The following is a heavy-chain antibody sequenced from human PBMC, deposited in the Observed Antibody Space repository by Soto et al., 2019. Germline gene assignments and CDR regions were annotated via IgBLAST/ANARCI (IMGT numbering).Heavy chain of an antibody. D-gene: IGHD2-15*01. CDR3: AREEGVVARAFDY. J-gene: IGHJ4*02. CDR1: VFNFSSYG. V-gene: IGHV3-33*01. CDR2: IWHDGSKQ. Sequence: QVQLVESGGGVVQPGRSLRLSCAAAVFNFSSYGMHWVRQAPGKGLEWVALIWHDGSKQYYADSVKGRFAISRDNAKSTLYLQMNSLRADDTAEYYCAREEGVVARAFDYWGQGALVTVSS.